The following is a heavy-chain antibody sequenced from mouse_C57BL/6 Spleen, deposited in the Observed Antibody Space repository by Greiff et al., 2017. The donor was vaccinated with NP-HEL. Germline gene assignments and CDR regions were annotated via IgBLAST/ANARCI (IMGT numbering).Heavy chain of an antibody. V-gene: IGHV1-64*01. CDR2: IHPHSGST. D-gene: IGHD1-1*01. CDR3: ARDYGRSYAMDD. CDR1: GYTFTSSW. Sequence: QVQLQQPGAELVKPGASVKLSCKASGYTFTSSWMHWVKQRLGQGLEWIGMIHPHSGSTNYTEKFTSKATLTVDKSSSTAYMQRSSLTSEDSAVDYCARDYGRSYAMDDWGQGTSVTVSS. J-gene: IGHJ4*01.